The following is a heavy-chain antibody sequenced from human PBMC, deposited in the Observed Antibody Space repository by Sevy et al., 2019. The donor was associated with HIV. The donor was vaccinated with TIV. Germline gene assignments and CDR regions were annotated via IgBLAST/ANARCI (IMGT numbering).Heavy chain of an antibody. CDR1: GDSISSGIYY. CDR2: IYNSGSS. Sequence: SETLSLTCTVSGDSISSGIYYWSWIRQPAGKGLEWIGRIYNSGSSDYNPSLKRRVTISVDTSKNQFSLKLNSVTAADTAVYYCARDAYYYDNSGYFPAFDIWGQGTMVTVSS. J-gene: IGHJ3*02. CDR3: ARDAYYYDNSGYFPAFDI. V-gene: IGHV4-61*02. D-gene: IGHD3-22*01.